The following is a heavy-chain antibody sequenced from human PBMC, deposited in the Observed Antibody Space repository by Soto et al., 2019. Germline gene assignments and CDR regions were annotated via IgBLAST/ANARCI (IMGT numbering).Heavy chain of an antibody. J-gene: IGHJ4*02. CDR1: GDSISRTSPY. CDR2: IYYTGST. Sequence: PSETLSLTCTVSGDSISRTSPYWAWIRQPPGKGLEWIGIIYYTGSTYYNPSLKSRVTLSVDTSKNQFSLKLSSVTAADTAVYYCARGQQLVVYYFDYWGQGTLVTVSS. V-gene: IGHV4-39*07. CDR3: ARGQQLVVYYFDY. D-gene: IGHD6-13*01.